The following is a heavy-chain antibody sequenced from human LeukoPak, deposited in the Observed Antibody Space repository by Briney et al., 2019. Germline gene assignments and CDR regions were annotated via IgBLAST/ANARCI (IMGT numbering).Heavy chain of an antibody. D-gene: IGHD3-22*01. Sequence: ASVKVSCKVSGYTFTDYYIHWVQQAPGKGLEWMGLVDPEDGETIYAEKFQGRVTITADTSTDTAYMELSSLRSEDTAVYYCATDRRSSGYYGAFDIWGQGTMVTVSS. J-gene: IGHJ3*02. V-gene: IGHV1-69-2*01. CDR2: VDPEDGET. CDR3: ATDRRSSGYYGAFDI. CDR1: GYTFTDYY.